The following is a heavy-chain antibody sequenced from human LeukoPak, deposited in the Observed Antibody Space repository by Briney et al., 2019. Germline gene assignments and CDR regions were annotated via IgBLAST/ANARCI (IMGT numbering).Heavy chain of an antibody. Sequence: GGSLRLSCAASGFTFSGSAMHWVRQASGKGLEWVGRIRSKANSYATAYAASVKGRFTISRDDSKNTAYLQMNSLKTEDTAVYYCTRLDLISGSYGYDAFDIWGQGTMVTVSS. V-gene: IGHV3-73*01. CDR2: IRSKANSYAT. CDR3: TRLDLISGSYGYDAFDI. CDR1: GFTFSGSA. D-gene: IGHD1-26*01. J-gene: IGHJ3*02.